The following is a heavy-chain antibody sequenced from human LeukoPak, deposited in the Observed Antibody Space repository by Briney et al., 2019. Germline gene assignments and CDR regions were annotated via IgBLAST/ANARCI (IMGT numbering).Heavy chain of an antibody. D-gene: IGHD2-21*02. CDR3: ASTPYCGGDCYPSSEAEEYFQH. V-gene: IGHV4-31*03. J-gene: IGHJ1*01. CDR1: GGSISSGGYY. Sequence: SETLSLTCTVSGGSISSGGYYWSWIRQHPGKGLEWIGYIYYSGSTYYNPSLKSRVTISVDTSKNQFSLKLSSVTAADTAVYYCASTPYCGGDCYPSSEAEEYFQHWGQGTLVTVSS. CDR2: IYYSGST.